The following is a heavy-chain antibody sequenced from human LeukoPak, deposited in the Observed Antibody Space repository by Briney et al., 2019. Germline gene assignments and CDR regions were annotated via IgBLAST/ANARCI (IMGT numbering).Heavy chain of an antibody. CDR2: IGSSDSTT. D-gene: IGHD1-26*01. J-gene: IGHJ4*02. CDR1: GFTFSSYS. Sequence: PGGSLRLSCAASGFTFSSYSMNWVRQAPGKGLEWVSYIGSSDSTTDYADSVKGRFTISRDNPKNSLYLQVNSLRDEDTAVYYCARDSAWAFDYWGQGTLVTVSS. V-gene: IGHV3-48*02. CDR3: ARDSAWAFDY.